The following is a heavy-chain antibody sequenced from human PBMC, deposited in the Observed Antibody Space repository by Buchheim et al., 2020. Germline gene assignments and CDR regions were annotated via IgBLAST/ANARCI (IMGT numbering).Heavy chain of an antibody. V-gene: IGHV4-59*01. CDR1: GGSISSYY. J-gene: IGHJ4*02. Sequence: QVQLQESGPGLVKPSETLYLTCTVSGGSISSYYWSWIRQPPGKGLEWIGYIYYSGSTNYNASLKSRVTTSIDTSKNQFSLKLSSVTAADTAVYYCARFVYQSSRRYFDYWGQGTL. D-gene: IGHD2-2*01. CDR3: ARFVYQSSRRYFDY. CDR2: IYYSGST.